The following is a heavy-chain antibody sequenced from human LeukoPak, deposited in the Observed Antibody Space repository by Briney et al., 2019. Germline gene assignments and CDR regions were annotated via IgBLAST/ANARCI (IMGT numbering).Heavy chain of an antibody. J-gene: IGHJ4*02. V-gene: IGHV4-34*01. CDR2: INHSGST. CDR1: GGSFSGYY. CDR3: ARGFNWNSPRYFDY. D-gene: IGHD1-7*01. Sequence: SETLSLTCAVYGGSFSGYYWSWIRQPPGKGLEWIGEINHSGSTNYNPSLKSRVTMSVDTSKNQFSLKLSSVTAADTAVYYCARGFNWNSPRYFDYWGQGTLVTVSS.